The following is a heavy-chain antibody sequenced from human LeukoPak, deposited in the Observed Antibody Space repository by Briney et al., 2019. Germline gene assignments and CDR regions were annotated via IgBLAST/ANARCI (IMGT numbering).Heavy chain of an antibody. CDR2: INHSGST. J-gene: IGHJ5*02. CDR3: VRGRPVREDIVVVVAATGSGSNWFDP. D-gene: IGHD2-15*01. Sequence: SETLSLTCAVSGGSFSGYYWSWIRQPPGKGLEWIGEINHSGSTNYNPSLKSRVTISVDTSKNQFSLKLSSVTAADTAVYYCVRGRPVREDIVVVVAATGSGSNWFDPWGQGTLVTVSS. V-gene: IGHV4-34*01. CDR1: GGSFSGYY.